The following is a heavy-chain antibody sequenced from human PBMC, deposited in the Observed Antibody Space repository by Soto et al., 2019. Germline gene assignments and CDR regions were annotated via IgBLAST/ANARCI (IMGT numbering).Heavy chain of an antibody. CDR1: GGSVSSVSYY. V-gene: IGHV4-61*01. J-gene: IGHJ4*02. D-gene: IGHD1-1*01. Sequence: QMQLQESGPGLVNPSETLSLICTVSGGSVSSVSYYWSWIRQPPGKGLEWIAFIDNSGTTRYNPSLKSRVSISTDTSKNQFSLKLSSVTAADTAVYYCARGQDPYKTGYWGQGSLVTVSS. CDR2: IDNSGTT. CDR3: ARGQDPYKTGY.